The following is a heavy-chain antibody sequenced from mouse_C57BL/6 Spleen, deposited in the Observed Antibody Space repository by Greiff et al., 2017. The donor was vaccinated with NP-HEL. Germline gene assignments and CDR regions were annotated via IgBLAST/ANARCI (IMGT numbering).Heavy chain of an antibody. CDR3: ARANYGSSFYAMDY. CDR1: GYTFTSYW. D-gene: IGHD1-1*01. V-gene: IGHV1-69*01. J-gene: IGHJ4*01. Sequence: QVQLQQPGAELVMPGASVKLSCKASGYTFTSYWMHWVKQRPGQGLEWIGEIDPSDSYTNYTQKFKGKATLTVDKSSSTAYMQLSSLTSEDSAVYNCARANYGSSFYAMDYWGQGTTVTVSS. CDR2: IDPSDSYT.